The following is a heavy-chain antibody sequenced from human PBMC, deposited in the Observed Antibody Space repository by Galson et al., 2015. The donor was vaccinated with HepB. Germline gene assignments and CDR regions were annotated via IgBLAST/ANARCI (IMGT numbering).Heavy chain of an antibody. Sequence: SLRLSCAASGFIFGSYWMSWVRQAPGKGLEWVANIKLDGSDKYYVDSVKGRFTISRDNAKSSLYLQMNNLRAEDTAIYYCAKDDAGIGMSYWGRGTLVTVFS. V-gene: IGHV3-7*03. D-gene: IGHD6-13*01. J-gene: IGHJ4*02. CDR2: IKLDGSDK. CDR3: AKDDAGIGMSY. CDR1: GFIFGSYW.